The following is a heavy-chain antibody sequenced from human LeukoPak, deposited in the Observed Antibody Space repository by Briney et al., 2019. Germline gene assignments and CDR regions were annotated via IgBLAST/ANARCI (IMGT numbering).Heavy chain of an antibody. CDR2: ISGSGGST. CDR3: AKAYDFWSGYPYFQH. J-gene: IGHJ1*01. CDR1: GFTFSSYA. V-gene: IGHV3-23*01. D-gene: IGHD3-3*01. Sequence: GGSLRLSRAASGFTFSSYAMSWVRQAPGKGLEWVSAISGSGGSTYYADSVKGRFTISRDNSKDTLYLQMNSLRAEDTAVYYCAKAYDFWSGYPYFQHWGQGTLVTVSS.